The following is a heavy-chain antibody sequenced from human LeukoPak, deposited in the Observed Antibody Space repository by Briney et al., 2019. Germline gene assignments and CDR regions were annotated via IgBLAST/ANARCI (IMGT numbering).Heavy chain of an antibody. CDR1: GFTFSSYV. J-gene: IGHJ6*02. V-gene: IGHV3-23*01. D-gene: IGHD6-13*01. CDR3: ARVAAAGPYYYYYGMDV. Sequence: GGSLRLSCAASGFTFSSYVMSWVRQAPGKGLEWVSSISGSGGSTYYADSVKGRFTISRDNSKNTLYLQMNSLRAEDTAVYYCARVAAAGPYYYYYGMDVWGQGTTVTVSS. CDR2: ISGSGGST.